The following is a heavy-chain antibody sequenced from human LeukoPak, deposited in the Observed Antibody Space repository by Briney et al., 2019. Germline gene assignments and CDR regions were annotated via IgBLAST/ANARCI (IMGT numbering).Heavy chain of an antibody. Sequence: GGSLRLSCAASGCPFSSHGMSWVRQAPGKGREWVSGIIGGGGSTYYADSVKGRFTISGDNSRNTLFLQMNSLRAEDTAVYYCAHGAMYQLDYWGQGTLVTVSS. CDR3: AHGAMYQLDY. J-gene: IGHJ4*02. CDR2: IIGGGGST. CDR1: GCPFSSHG. V-gene: IGHV3-23*01. D-gene: IGHD2-2*01.